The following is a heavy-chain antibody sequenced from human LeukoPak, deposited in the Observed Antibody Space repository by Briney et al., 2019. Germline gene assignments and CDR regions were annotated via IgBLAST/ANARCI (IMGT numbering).Heavy chain of an antibody. V-gene: IGHV4-59*10. J-gene: IGHJ4*02. CDR2: IYTSGST. Sequence: SETLSLTCAVYGGSFSGYYWSWIRQPAGKGLEWIGRIYTSGSTNHNPSLKSRVTMSVDTSKNQFSLKLSSVTAADTAVYYCASSRGIMPFDYWGQGTLVTVSS. D-gene: IGHD2-2*01. CDR3: ASSRGIMPFDY. CDR1: GGSFSGYY.